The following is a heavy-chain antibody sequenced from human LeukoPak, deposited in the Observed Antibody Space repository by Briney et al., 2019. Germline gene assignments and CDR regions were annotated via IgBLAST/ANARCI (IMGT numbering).Heavy chain of an antibody. CDR3: ARAEYYDSSGYYRGWYFDY. CDR2: IIPIFGIA. J-gene: IGHJ4*02. Sequence: ASVKVSCKASEGTFSSYAISWVRQAPGQGLEWMGRIIPIFGIANYAQKFQGRVTITADKSTSTAYMELSSLRSEDTAVYYCARAEYYDSSGYYRGWYFDYWGQGTLVTVSS. D-gene: IGHD3-22*01. V-gene: IGHV1-69*04. CDR1: EGTFSSYA.